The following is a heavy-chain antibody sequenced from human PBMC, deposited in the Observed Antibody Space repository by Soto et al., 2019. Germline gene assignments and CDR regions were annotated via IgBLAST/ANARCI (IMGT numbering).Heavy chain of an antibody. V-gene: IGHV4-31*03. CDR3: AREVAATTHFDS. D-gene: IGHD5-12*01. Sequence: QVHLQESGPGLVKPSQTLSLTCTVSGGSISSGGHYWSWIRQHPGKGLEWIGYMYYAGSGYYNPSLQSRVTISIDTSKNQSSLELSSVTAADTAVYYCAREVAATTHFDSLGQGTLVTVSS. CDR1: GGSISSGGHY. J-gene: IGHJ4*02. CDR2: MYYAGSG.